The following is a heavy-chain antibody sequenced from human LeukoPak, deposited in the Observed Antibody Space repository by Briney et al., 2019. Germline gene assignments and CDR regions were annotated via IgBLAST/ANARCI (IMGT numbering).Heavy chain of an antibody. J-gene: IGHJ4*02. CDR3: ARGHCSSASCYQMYYFDY. CDR1: GYNFNTKG. D-gene: IGHD2-2*01. Sequence: ASVKVSCKASGYNFNTKGISWVRQAPGEGLEWMGWISTYNGKTDYAPKFQGRVSMSTDTSTTTAYMELRSLRSDDTATYYCARGHCSSASCYQMYYFDYWGQGTLVTVSS. CDR2: ISTYNGKT. V-gene: IGHV1-18*01.